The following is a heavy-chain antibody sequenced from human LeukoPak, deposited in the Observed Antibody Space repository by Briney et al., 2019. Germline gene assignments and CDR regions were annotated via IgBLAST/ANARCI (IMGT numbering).Heavy chain of an antibody. CDR3: ARVRRCSSTSCYVSFGYFDY. D-gene: IGHD2-2*01. Sequence: GGSLRLSCAASGFTFSSYWMSWVRQAPGKGLEWVANIKQDGSKKYYVDSVKGRFTISRDNAKNSLYLQMNSLRAEDTAVYYCARVRRCSSTSCYVSFGYFDYWGQGTLVTVSS. CDR1: GFTFSSYW. CDR2: IKQDGSKK. V-gene: IGHV3-7*01. J-gene: IGHJ4*02.